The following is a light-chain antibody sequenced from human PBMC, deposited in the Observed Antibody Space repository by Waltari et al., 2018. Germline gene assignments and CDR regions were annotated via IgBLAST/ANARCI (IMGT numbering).Light chain of an antibody. CDR1: SSNIGSNS. J-gene: IGLJ2*01. Sequence: QSVLTQPPSASEAAKKRVTLSCSGRSSNIGSNSLSWYQQSPGTPPKLLIFYNDQRASGVSDRFSGSKSDTSASLAISGLQTDDEADYFCATWDDSLSGWVFGGGTRLTVL. V-gene: IGLV1-47*02. CDR2: YND. CDR3: ATWDDSLSGWV.